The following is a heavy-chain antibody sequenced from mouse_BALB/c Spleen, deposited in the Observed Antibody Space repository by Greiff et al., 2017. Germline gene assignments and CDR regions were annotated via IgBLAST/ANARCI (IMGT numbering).Heavy chain of an antibody. J-gene: IGHJ3*01. Sequence: EVKLVESGGGLVKPGGSLKLSCAASGFTFSDYYMYWVRQTPEKRLEWVATISDGGSYTYYPDSVKGRFTISRDNAKNNLYLQMSSLKSEDTAMYYCARALYGAWFAYWGQGTLVTVSA. CDR1: GFTFSDYY. CDR2: ISDGGSYT. D-gene: IGHD1-1*02. V-gene: IGHV5-4*02. CDR3: ARALYGAWFAY.